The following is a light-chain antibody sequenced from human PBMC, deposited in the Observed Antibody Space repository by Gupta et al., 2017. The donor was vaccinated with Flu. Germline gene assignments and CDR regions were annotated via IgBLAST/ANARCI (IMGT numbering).Light chain of an antibody. Sequence: TSSDVGGFSYVSWYQQHPGKAPKLWIYEVTKRPSGVPDLFFGSKSGNTASLTVSGLQAEDEADYYCSSYAGSDKDVFGTGTKVTVL. CDR3: SSYAGSDKDV. V-gene: IGLV2-8*03. CDR1: SSDVGGFSY. J-gene: IGLJ1*01. CDR2: EVT.